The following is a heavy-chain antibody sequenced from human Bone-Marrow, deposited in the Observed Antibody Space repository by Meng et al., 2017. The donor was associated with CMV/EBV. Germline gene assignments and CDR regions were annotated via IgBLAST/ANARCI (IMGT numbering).Heavy chain of an antibody. CDR1: GFTFSSYA. J-gene: IGHJ3*02. CDR2: ISASGGST. V-gene: IGHV3-23*01. D-gene: IGHD2/OR15-2a*01. Sequence: GESLKISCAASGFTFSSYAMTWVRQAPGKGLEWVSGISASGGSTYYADSVKGRFTISRDNSKNTLYLQMNSLRAEDTAVYYCANVISDAFDIWGQGTMVTVSS. CDR3: ANVISDAFDI.